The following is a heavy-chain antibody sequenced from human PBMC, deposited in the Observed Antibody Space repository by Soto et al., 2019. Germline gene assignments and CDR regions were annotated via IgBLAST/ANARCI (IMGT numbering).Heavy chain of an antibody. Sequence: EVQLVESGGGLVQPGGSLKLSCAASGFTFSGSAMHWVRQASGKGLEWVGRIRSKANSYATAYAASVKGRFTISRDDSKNTAYLQMNSLKTEDTAVYYCTSLTLIAARSYGCQGTLVTVSS. CDR3: TSLTLIAARSY. D-gene: IGHD6-6*01. V-gene: IGHV3-73*01. CDR1: GFTFSGSA. CDR2: IRSKANSYAT. J-gene: IGHJ4*02.